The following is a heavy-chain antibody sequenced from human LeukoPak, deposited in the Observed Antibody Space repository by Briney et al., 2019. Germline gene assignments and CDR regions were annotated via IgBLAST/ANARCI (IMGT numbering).Heavy chain of an antibody. CDR2: ISYDGSNK. Sequence: GRSLRLSCAASGFTFSSYGMHWVRQAPGKGLEWVAVISYDGSNKYYADSVKGRFTISGDNSKNTLYLQMNSLRAEDTAVYYCAKDLFRSTGGGYFQHWGQGTLVTVFS. D-gene: IGHD2-2*01. CDR1: GFTFSSYG. CDR3: AKDLFRSTGGGYFQH. V-gene: IGHV3-30*18. J-gene: IGHJ1*01.